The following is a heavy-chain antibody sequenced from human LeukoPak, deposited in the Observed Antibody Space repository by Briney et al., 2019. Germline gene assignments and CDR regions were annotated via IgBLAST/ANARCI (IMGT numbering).Heavy chain of an antibody. Sequence: SETLSLTCTVSGGSISSYYWTWVRQPAGKGLEWIGRIYTSGSTNYSPSLKSRVTMSVDTSKNGFSLKLNSVTAADTAVYYCARESTLAGTARYLDSWGQGTPVTVSS. CDR3: ARESTLAGTARYLDS. CDR1: GGSISSYY. V-gene: IGHV4-4*07. D-gene: IGHD6-13*01. CDR2: IYTSGST. J-gene: IGHJ4*02.